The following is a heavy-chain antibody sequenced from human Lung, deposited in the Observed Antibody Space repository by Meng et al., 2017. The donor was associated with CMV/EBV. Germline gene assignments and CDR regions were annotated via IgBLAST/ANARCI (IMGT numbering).Heavy chain of an antibody. V-gene: IGHV1-2*02. Sequence: KASGYNFITYYIYWLRLAPGHGLEWMGWINPRIGRTDFAQKFQGRVTLTTDTSIATAYMELNRLTSDDTAVYYCARYRYSGSYPFDFWGQGTLVTVSS. CDR1: GYNFITYY. CDR2: INPRIGRT. J-gene: IGHJ4*02. D-gene: IGHD1-26*01. CDR3: ARYRYSGSYPFDF.